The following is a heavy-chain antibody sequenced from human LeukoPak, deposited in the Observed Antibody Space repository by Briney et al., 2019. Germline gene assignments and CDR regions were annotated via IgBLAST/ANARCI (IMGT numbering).Heavy chain of an antibody. D-gene: IGHD6-6*01. V-gene: IGHV4-59*08. CDR3: ARASIAARRGAFDI. CDR2: IYYSGST. CDR1: GGSITRHY. J-gene: IGHJ3*02. Sequence: SETLSLTCDVSGGSITRHYWIWIRQSPGKGLEWIGYIYYSGSTNYNPSLKSRVTISVDTSKNQFSLKLSSVTAADTAVYYCARASIAARRGAFDIWGQGTTVTVSS.